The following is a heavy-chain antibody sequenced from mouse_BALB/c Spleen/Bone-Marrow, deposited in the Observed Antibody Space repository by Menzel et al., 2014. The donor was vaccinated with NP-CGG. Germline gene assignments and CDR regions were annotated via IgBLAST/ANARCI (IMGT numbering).Heavy chain of an antibody. CDR3: ARHHKFDYYFDY. CDR2: IHPNSGNT. CDR1: GYTFTSSW. Sequence: VQLQQSGSVLVRPGASVKLSCKASGYTFTSSWMHWAKQRPGQSLEWIGEIHPNSGNTNYNEKFKGKATLTVDTSSTTAYVDLSSLTAEDSAVYYCARHHKFDYYFDYWGPGTTLTVSS. V-gene: IGHV1S130*01. J-gene: IGHJ2*01.